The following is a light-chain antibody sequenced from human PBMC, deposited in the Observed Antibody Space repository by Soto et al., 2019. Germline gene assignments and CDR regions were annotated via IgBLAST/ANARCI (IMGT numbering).Light chain of an antibody. J-gene: IGLJ1*01. V-gene: IGLV1-40*01. Sequence: QSVLTQPPAVSGAPGQRVTISCTGSSSNIGAGYDVHWYQQLPGTAPKLLIYGNSNRPSGVPDRFSGSKSGTSASLAITGLQAEDEADYYWQSYDSSLSGSNVFGTGTKVPVL. CDR2: GNS. CDR1: SSNIGAGYD. CDR3: QSYDSSLSGSNV.